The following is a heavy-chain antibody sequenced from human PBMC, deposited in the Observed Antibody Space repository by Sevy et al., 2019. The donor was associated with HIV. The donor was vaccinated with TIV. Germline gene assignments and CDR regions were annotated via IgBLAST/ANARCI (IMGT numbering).Heavy chain of an antibody. CDR2: ISGSGTRT. D-gene: IGHD5-18*01. J-gene: IGHJ4*02. CDR3: ARDPRGYSYGYYFDY. Sequence: GGSLRLSCAVSGFSFDSYGMTWVRQAPGKGLEWVSAISGSGTRTYYADSVKGRFIISRDNSKNTLDLQMNSLRAEDTAIYYCARDPRGYSYGYYFDYWGQGTLVTVSS. V-gene: IGHV3-23*01. CDR1: GFSFDSYG.